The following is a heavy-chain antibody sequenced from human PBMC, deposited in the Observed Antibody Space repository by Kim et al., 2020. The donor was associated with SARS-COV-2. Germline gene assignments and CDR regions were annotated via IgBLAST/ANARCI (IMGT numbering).Heavy chain of an antibody. CDR3: ARGKVGDRIAVAGIRFFDP. D-gene: IGHD6-19*01. Sequence: SRVTISVDTSKNQFSLKLSSVTAADTAVYYCARGKVGDRIAVAGIRFFDPWGQGTLVTVSS. V-gene: IGHV4-34*01. J-gene: IGHJ5*02.